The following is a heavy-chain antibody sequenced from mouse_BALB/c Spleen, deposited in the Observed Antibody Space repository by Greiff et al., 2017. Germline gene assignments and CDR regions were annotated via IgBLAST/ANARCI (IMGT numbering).Heavy chain of an antibody. CDR2: ISDGGSYT. D-gene: IGHD2-10*02. V-gene: IGHV5-4*02. CDR3: ARGGYGNYEGYFDY. CDR1: GFTFSDYY. Sequence: EVKLVESGGGLVKPGGSLKLSCAASGFTFSDYYMYWVRQTPEKRLEWVATISDGGSYTYYPDSVKGRFTISRDNAKNNLYLQMSSLKSEDTAMYYCARGGYGNYEGYFDYWGQGTTLTVSS. J-gene: IGHJ2*01.